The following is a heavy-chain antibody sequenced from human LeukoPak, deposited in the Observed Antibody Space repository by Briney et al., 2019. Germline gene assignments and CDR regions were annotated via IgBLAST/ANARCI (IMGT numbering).Heavy chain of an antibody. CDR1: GGTFGSYA. CDR3: ARESAYGRVPATDDDY. V-gene: IGHV1-69*01. CDR2: IIPIFGTA. Sequence: GSSVKVSCKASGGTFGSYAISWVRQAPGQGLEWMGGIIPIFGTANYAQKFQGRVTITADESTSTAYMELSSLRSEDTAVYYCARESAYGRVPATDDDYWGQGTLVTVSS. D-gene: IGHD2-2*01. J-gene: IGHJ4*02.